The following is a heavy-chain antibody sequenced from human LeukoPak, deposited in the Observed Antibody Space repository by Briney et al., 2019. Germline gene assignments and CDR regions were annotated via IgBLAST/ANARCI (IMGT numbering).Heavy chain of an antibody. CDR1: GYTFTSYG. V-gene: IGHV1-18*01. CDR2: ISAYNGNT. J-gene: IGHJ6*02. D-gene: IGHD3-9*01. CDR3: ARDRYFDWLLRHYGMDV. Sequence: ASVTVSCKASGYTFTSYGISWVRQAPGQGLEWMGWISAYNGNTNYSQKLQGRVTMTTDTSTSTAYMELRNLRSDDTAVYYCARDRYFDWLLRHYGMDVWGQGTTVTVSS.